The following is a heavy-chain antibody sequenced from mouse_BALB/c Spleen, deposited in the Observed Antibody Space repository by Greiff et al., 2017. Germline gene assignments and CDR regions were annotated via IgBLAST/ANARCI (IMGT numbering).Heavy chain of an antibody. D-gene: IGHD2-3*01. V-gene: IGHV5-4*02. CDR3: ARSYDGYYAMDY. J-gene: IGHJ4*01. CDR1: GFTFSDYY. CDR2: ISDGGSYT. Sequence: EVQRVESGGGLVKPGGSLKLSCAASGFTFSDYYMYWVRQTPEKRLEWVATISDGGSYTYYPDSVKGRFTISRDNAKNNLYLQMSSLKSEDTAMYYCARSYDGYYAMDYWGQGTSVTVSS.